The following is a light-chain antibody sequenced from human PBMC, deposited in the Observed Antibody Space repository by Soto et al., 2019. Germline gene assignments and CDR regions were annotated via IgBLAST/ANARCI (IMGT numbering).Light chain of an antibody. Sequence: QSALTQPASVSGSPGQSITISCTGTSSDIGGYDYVSWYQQHPGKAPKLMIYEVIHRPSGVSNRFSGSKSDNTASLTISGLQAEDEADYYCSSFTTIRFYVFVPGTKVTV. J-gene: IGLJ1*01. V-gene: IGLV2-14*01. CDR1: SSDIGGYDY. CDR3: SSFTTIRFYV. CDR2: EVI.